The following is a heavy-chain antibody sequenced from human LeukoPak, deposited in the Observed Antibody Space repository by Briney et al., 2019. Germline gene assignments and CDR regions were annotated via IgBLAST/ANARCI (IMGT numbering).Heavy chain of an antibody. D-gene: IGHD6-6*01. V-gene: IGHV1-69*13. Sequence: ASVKVSCKASGGTFSSYAISWVRQAPGQGLEWMGGIIPIFGTANYAQKFQGRVTITADESTSTAYMELSSLRSEDTAVYYCASWSSSSPGPFDYWGQGTLVTVSS. CDR1: GGTFSSYA. J-gene: IGHJ4*02. CDR3: ASWSSSSPGPFDY. CDR2: IIPIFGTA.